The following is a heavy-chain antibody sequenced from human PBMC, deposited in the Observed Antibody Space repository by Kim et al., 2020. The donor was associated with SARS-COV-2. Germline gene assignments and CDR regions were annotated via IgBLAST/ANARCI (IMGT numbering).Heavy chain of an antibody. J-gene: IGHJ4*02. CDR3: AREGSMYYYGSGSYQLDY. D-gene: IGHD3-10*01. Sequence: NGRCTITRDNAKNSMYLQMNSLGAEDTAVYYCAREGSMYYYGSGSYQLDYWGQGTLVTVSS. V-gene: IGHV3-11*06.